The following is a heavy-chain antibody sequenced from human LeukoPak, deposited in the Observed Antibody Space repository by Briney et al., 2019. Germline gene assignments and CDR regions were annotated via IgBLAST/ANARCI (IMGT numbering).Heavy chain of an antibody. CDR3: ARREAKTPNYFDY. V-gene: IGHV4-59*08. J-gene: IGHJ4*02. CDR2: IYYSGNT. CDR1: GXSISSYY. Sequence: PSETLSLTCTVSGXSISSYYRTWIRQPPGKGLESIGYIYYSGNTNYNPSLKSRVTISLDTSKNQFSLKLTSVTAADTAMYYCARREAKTPNYFDYWGQGALVTVSS.